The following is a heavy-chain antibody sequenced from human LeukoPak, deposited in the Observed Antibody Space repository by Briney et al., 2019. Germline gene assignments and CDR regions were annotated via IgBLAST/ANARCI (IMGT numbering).Heavy chain of an antibody. V-gene: IGHV4-59*01. Sequence: SETLSLTCTVSGGSISSYYWSWIRQPPGKGLEWIGYIYYSGSTNYNPSLKSRVTISVDTSKNQFSLKLSSVTAADTAVYYCASFYCSGGSCYQYFSYYYMDVWGKGTTVTISS. CDR1: GGSISSYY. J-gene: IGHJ6*03. D-gene: IGHD2-15*01. CDR2: IYYSGST. CDR3: ASFYCSGGSCYQYFSYYYMDV.